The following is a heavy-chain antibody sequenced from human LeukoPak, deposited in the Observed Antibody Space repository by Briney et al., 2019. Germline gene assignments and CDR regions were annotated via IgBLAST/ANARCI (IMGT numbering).Heavy chain of an antibody. V-gene: IGHV3-48*03. CDR3: ARDGVQGAPRGGYFDY. D-gene: IGHD3-10*01. CDR1: GFTFSSNE. Sequence: GGSLRLSCAASGFTFSSNEMNWVRQAPGKGLEWLSYISSGGSKIYYADSVKGRFTIPRDNAKNSLYLQLNSLRAEDTAVYYCARDGVQGAPRGGYFDYWGQGIPVTVSS. CDR2: ISSGGSKI. J-gene: IGHJ4*02.